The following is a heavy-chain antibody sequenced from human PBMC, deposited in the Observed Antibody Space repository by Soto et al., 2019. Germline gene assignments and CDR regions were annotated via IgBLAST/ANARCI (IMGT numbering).Heavy chain of an antibody. CDR3: AGTAAAGSG. CDR1: GFTFSSYA. J-gene: IGHJ4*02. Sequence: PGGSLRLSCAASGFTFSSYAMHWVRQAPGKGLEWVAVISYDGSNKYYADSVKGRFTISRDNSKNTLYLQMNSLRAEDTAVYYCAGTAAAGSGWGQGTLVTVSS. CDR2: ISYDGSNK. V-gene: IGHV3-30-3*01. D-gene: IGHD6-13*01.